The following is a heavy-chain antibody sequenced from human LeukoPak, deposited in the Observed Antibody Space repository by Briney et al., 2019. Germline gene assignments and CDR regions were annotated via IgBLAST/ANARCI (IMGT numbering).Heavy chain of an antibody. D-gene: IGHD3-22*01. CDR3: ARDAGDYDNSGYFFDC. Sequence: PSETLSLTCTVSGGSVSSGSYYWSWIRQPPGKGLEWIGYIYYSGSTNYNPSLKSRVTISVDTSKNQFSLKLSSVTAADTAVYYCARDAGDYDNSGYFFDCWGQGTLVTVSS. CDR1: GGSVSSGSYY. V-gene: IGHV4-61*01. CDR2: IYYSGST. J-gene: IGHJ4*02.